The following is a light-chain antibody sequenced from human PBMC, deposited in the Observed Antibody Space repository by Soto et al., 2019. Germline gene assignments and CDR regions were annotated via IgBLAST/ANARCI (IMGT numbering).Light chain of an antibody. CDR2: GAS. Sequence: EIVMTQSPATLSVSPGERATLSCSASQSVSSNLAWYQQKPGQAPSLLIYGASTRATGIPARFSGSGSGTEFTLTISSLQSEDFAVYYCQQYNNWPPGTFGQGTKVDIK. CDR3: QQYNNWPPGT. J-gene: IGKJ1*01. V-gene: IGKV3-15*01. CDR1: QSVSSN.